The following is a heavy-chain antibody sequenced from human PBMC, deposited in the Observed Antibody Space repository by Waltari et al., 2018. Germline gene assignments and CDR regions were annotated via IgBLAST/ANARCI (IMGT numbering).Heavy chain of an antibody. CDR2: IVPILRLT. Sequence: QVQVVQSGTEVKKPGSSVRVSCKVSGDTFNKYAISWVRQAPGQGLEWMGTIVPILRLTNFSQKFRDRVTLTATTSTTTAFMDLTDLTSEDTAVYYCALSPQQLLAFDFWGQGTMVTVSS. D-gene: IGHD6-13*01. CDR1: GDTFNKYA. CDR3: ALSPQQLLAFDF. J-gene: IGHJ3*01. V-gene: IGHV1-69*04.